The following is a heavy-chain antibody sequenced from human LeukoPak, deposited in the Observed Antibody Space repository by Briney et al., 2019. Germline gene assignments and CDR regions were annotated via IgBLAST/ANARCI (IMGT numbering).Heavy chain of an antibody. CDR2: IYYSGST. V-gene: IGHV4-59*12. Sequence: SETLSLTCTVSGGSISSYYWSWIRQPPGKGLEWIGYIYYSGSTNYNPSLKSRVTISVDTSKNQFSLKLSSVTAADTAVYYCARKTRTKDYGDYTGWFDPWGQGTLVTVSS. D-gene: IGHD4-17*01. CDR3: ARKTRTKDYGDYTGWFDP. J-gene: IGHJ5*02. CDR1: GGSISSYY.